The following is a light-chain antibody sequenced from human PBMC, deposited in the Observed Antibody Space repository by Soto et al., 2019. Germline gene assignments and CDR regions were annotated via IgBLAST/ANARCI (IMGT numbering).Light chain of an antibody. CDR3: QHYGSSPPWT. CDR1: QTVSSTY. Sequence: EIVLAQSPGTLSLSPGERATLSCRASQTVSSTYLAWHQQRPGQAPRLLIYGASNRATGIPDRFSGSGSGTDFTLTISRLEPEDFAVYYCQHYGSSPPWTFGQGTKVEIK. J-gene: IGKJ1*01. V-gene: IGKV3-20*01. CDR2: GAS.